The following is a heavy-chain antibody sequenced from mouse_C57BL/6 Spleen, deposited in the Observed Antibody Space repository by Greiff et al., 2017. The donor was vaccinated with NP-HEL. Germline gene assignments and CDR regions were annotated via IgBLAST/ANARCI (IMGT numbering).Heavy chain of an antibody. CDR3: TRSKDGSSSYYYAMDY. D-gene: IGHD1-1*01. J-gene: IGHJ4*01. Sequence: EVQLQQSGTVLARPGASVKMSCKTSGYTFTSYWMHWVKQRPGQGLEWIGAIYPGNSDTSYNQKFKGKAKLTAVTSASTTYMELSSLTNEDSAVYYCTRSKDGSSSYYYAMDYWGQGASVTVSS. CDR2: IYPGNSDT. CDR1: GYTFTSYW. V-gene: IGHV1-5*01.